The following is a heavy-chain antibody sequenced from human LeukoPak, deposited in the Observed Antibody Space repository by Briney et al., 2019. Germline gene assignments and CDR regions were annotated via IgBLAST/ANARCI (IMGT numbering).Heavy chain of an antibody. CDR2: INAGNGNT. CDR1: GYTFASYA. Sequence: GASVKVSCKASGYTFASYAMHWVRQAPGQRLEWMGWINAGNGNTKYSQKFQGRVTITRDTSASTAYMELSSLRSEDTAVYYCARVSSGWYTGDYWGQGTLVTVSS. CDR3: ARVSSGWYTGDY. J-gene: IGHJ4*02. D-gene: IGHD6-19*01. V-gene: IGHV1-3*01.